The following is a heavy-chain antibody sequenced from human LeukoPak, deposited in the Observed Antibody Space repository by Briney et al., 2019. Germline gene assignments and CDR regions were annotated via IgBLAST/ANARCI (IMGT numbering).Heavy chain of an antibody. J-gene: IGHJ6*04. CDR2: IKQDGSEK. V-gene: IGHV3-7*03. CDR3: ARADGDGGYYYYYGMDV. D-gene: IGHD4-17*01. CDR1: GFTFSNFW. Sequence: GGSLRLSCAASGFTFSNFWMSWVRQAPGRGLEWVANIKQDGSEKYYVDSVKGRFTISRDNAKNSLYLQMDSLRAEDTAVYYCARADGDGGYYYYYGMDVWGKGTTVTVSS.